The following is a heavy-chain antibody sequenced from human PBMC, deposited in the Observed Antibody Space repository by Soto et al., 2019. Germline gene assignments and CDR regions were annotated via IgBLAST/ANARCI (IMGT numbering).Heavy chain of an antibody. J-gene: IGHJ4*02. CDR3: ARLPMVRGVPGDDY. CDR1: GYSFSYYW. Sequence: GESLKISCKVSGYSFSYYWIAWVRHVPGKGLEWMGIIYPGDSDTRYSPSFQGQVTISADKSINTAYLQWSSLKASDTAMYYCARLPMVRGVPGDDYWGQGTLVTVSS. CDR2: IYPGDSDT. D-gene: IGHD3-10*01. V-gene: IGHV5-51*01.